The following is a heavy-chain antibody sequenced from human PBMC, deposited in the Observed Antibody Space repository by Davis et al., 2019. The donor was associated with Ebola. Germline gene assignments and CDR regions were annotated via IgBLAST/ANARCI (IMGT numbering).Heavy chain of an antibody. CDR2: ISYDGSNK. CDR3: AKDYYDSSGRYFDY. V-gene: IGHV3-30*18. Sequence: GGSLRLSCAASGFTFSSYGMHWVRQAPGKGLEWVAVISYDGSNKYYADSVKGRFTISRDNSKNTLYLQMNSLRPEDTAVYYCAKDYYDSSGRYFDYWGQGTLVTVSS. CDR1: GFTFSSYG. D-gene: IGHD3-22*01. J-gene: IGHJ4*02.